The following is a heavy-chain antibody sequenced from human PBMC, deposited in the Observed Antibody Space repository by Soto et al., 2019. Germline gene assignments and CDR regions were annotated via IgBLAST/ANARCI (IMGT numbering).Heavy chain of an antibody. CDR3: ARGRVAVAPHYYYGMDV. Sequence: GASVKVSCKASGYTFTSYYMHWVRQAPGQGLEWMGGIIPIFGTANYAQKFQGRVTITADESTSTAYMELSSLRSEDTAVYYCARGRVAVAPHYYYGMDVWGQGTTVTVSS. J-gene: IGHJ6*02. CDR1: GYTFTSYY. D-gene: IGHD6-19*01. CDR2: IIPIFGTA. V-gene: IGHV1-69*13.